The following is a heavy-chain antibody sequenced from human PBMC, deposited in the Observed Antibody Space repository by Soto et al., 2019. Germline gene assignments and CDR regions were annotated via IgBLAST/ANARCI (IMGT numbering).Heavy chain of an antibody. CDR1: GYTFTNFG. CDR2: ISAYNGNT. V-gene: IGHV1-18*01. D-gene: IGHD2-2*01. J-gene: IGHJ3*02. Sequence: ASLKVSWKTSGYTFTNFGISWVRQAPGQGLEWMGWISAYNGNTNYAQKLQGRVTMTTDTSTSTAYMELRSLRSDDTAVYYCARDRIVLVPAASTNDAFDILGQGTMVTVSS. CDR3: ARDRIVLVPAASTNDAFDI.